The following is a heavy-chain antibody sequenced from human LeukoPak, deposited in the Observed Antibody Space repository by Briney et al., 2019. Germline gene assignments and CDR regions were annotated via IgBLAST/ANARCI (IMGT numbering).Heavy chain of an antibody. V-gene: IGHV3-53*01. CDR2: IYSGGST. J-gene: IGHJ4*02. CDR1: GFTFSDYY. D-gene: IGHD3-10*01. Sequence: PGGSLRLSCAASGFTFSDYYMSWIRQAPGKGLEWVSVIYSGGSTYYADSVKGRFTISRDNSKNTLYLQMNSLRAEDTAVYYCARRGSAGVYWGQGTLVTVSS. CDR3: ARRGSAGVY.